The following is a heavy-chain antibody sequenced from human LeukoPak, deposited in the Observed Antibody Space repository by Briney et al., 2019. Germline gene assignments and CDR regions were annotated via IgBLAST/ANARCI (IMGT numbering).Heavy chain of an antibody. CDR2: IIPIFGTA. J-gene: IGHJ4*02. CDR3: ARDQDSMFGYSYGLN. Sequence: SVKVSCKASGGTFSSYAISWVRQAPGQGLEWMGGIIPIFGTANYAQKFQGRVTITADESTSTAYMELSSLRSEDTAVYYCARDQDSMFGYSYGLNWGQGTLVTVSS. CDR1: GGTFSSYA. V-gene: IGHV1-69*13. D-gene: IGHD5-18*01.